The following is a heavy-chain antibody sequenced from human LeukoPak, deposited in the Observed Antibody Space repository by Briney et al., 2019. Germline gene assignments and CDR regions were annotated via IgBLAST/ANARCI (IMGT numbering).Heavy chain of an antibody. CDR1: GYTFTGYY. CDR2: INPNSGGT. J-gene: IGHJ4*02. D-gene: IGHD3-9*01. V-gene: IGHV1-2*02. CDR3: VRLYDWGRLDY. Sequence: ASVKVSCKSSGYTFTGYYLFWVRQAPGQGLEWMGWINPNSGGTNYAQKFQGRVTMTRDTSIRTAYMELSRLTSDDTAVYYCVRLYDWGRLDYWGQGTLVTVSS.